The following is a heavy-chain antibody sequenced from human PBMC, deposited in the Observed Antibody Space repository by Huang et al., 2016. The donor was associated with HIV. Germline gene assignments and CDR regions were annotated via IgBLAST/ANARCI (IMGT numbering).Heavy chain of an antibody. Sequence: QVQLQESGPGLVKPSETLSLTCTVSGGSISTHYWSWIRQPPGKGLEWIGSIDYSGSTNYSPSLKRRVTLLLDTAKNQFSLRVNSVTAADTAMYYCAGDHHDFWRGYRRMYFFDHWGQGTLVTVSS. CDR2: IDYSGST. D-gene: IGHD3-3*01. CDR3: AGDHHDFWRGYRRMYFFDH. CDR1: GGSISTHY. J-gene: IGHJ4*02. V-gene: IGHV4-59*11.